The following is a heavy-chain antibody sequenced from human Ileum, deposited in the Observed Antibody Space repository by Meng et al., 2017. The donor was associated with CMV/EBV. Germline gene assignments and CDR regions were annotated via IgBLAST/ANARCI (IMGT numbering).Heavy chain of an antibody. CDR3: ASQGYCTGTSCSTYFYYYGMDF. CDR2: IKQDGRKK. D-gene: IGHD2-2*01. J-gene: IGHJ6*02. Sequence: GESPKISCAGSGFIFSNYWMSWARQAPGKGLEWVANIKQDGRKKYYVDSVKGRFTISRDNAKNSLYLQMNSLRAEDTAVYFCASQGYCTGTSCSTYFYYYGMDFWGQGTTVTVSS. V-gene: IGHV3-7*01. CDR1: GFIFSNYW.